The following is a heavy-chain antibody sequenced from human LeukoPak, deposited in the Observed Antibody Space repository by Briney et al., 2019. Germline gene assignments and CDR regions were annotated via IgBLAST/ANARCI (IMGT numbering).Heavy chain of an antibody. J-gene: IGHJ4*02. CDR1: GFTFSSYG. D-gene: IGHD3-10*01. V-gene: IGHV3-33*06. CDR2: IWYDGSNK. Sequence: GGSLRLSCAASGFTFSSYGMHWVCQAPGKGLEWVAVIWYDGSNKYYADSVKGRFTISRDNSKNTLYLQMNSLRAEDTAVYYCAKGGTYYYGSGSYWTSDYWGQGTLVTISS. CDR3: AKGGTYYYGSGSYWTSDY.